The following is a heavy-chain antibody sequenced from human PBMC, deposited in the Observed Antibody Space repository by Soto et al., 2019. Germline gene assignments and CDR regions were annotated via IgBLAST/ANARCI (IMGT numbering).Heavy chain of an antibody. J-gene: IGHJ4*02. V-gene: IGHV5-10-1*01. CDR1: GYSFTSYW. D-gene: IGHD3-9*01. CDR2: IDPSDSYT. CDR3: ARQRYSDADYFDY. Sequence: GESLKISCKGSGYSFTSYWISWVRQMPGKGLEWMGRIDPSDSYTNYSPSFQGHVTISADKSISTAYLQWSGLKASDTATYYCARQRYSDADYFDYWGQGTLVTVSS.